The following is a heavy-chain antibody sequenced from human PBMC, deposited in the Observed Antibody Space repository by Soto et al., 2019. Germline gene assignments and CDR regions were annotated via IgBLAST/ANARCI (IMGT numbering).Heavy chain of an antibody. CDR3: ARATRTTVTDF. Sequence: SETLSLTCTVSGGSVSSDTYYWSWIRQPPGKGLEWIGYIYYSGSTNYNPSLRSRVTISFATSKNQFSLRLSSVTAADTAVYYCARATRTTVTDFWGQGTLVTVSS. CDR1: GGSVSSDTYY. V-gene: IGHV4-61*01. J-gene: IGHJ4*02. D-gene: IGHD4-17*01. CDR2: IYYSGST.